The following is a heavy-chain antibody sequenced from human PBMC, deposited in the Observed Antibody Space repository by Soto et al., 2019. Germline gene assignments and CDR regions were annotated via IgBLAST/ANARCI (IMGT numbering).Heavy chain of an antibody. CDR1: GYTLTNYY. Sequence: ASVKVSCKASGYTLTNYYMHWVRQAPGQGLEWMGIITPRGGSTSYAQKFPGRVTLTRDTSRSTVYMELSSLRAADTAVYYWARYLIVEEDGGDIGVVAAATRGNDHYHYGRDVWG. V-gene: IGHV1-46*01. CDR3: ARYLIVEEDGGDIGVVAAATRGNDHYHYGRDV. CDR2: ITPRGGST. J-gene: IGHJ6*02. D-gene: IGHD2-15*01.